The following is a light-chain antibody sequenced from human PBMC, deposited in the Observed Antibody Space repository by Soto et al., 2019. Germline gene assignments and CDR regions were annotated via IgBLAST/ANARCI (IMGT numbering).Light chain of an antibody. Sequence: MTQSPATLSVSPGERATLSCRASQGISSWLAWYQQKPGKAPKLLIYAASSLQSGVPSRFSGSGSGTDFTLSISSLQPEDFATYYCQQTHSLPLSFGPGTKVDIK. J-gene: IGKJ3*01. CDR1: QGISSW. V-gene: IGKV1-12*01. CDR3: QQTHSLPLS. CDR2: AAS.